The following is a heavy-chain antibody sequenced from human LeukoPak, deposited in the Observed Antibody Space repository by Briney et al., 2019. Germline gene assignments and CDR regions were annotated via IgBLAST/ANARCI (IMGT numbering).Heavy chain of an antibody. D-gene: IGHD3-22*01. Sequence: ASVKVSCKASGYTFTGYYMHWGRQAPGQGLEWMGWINPNSGGTNYAQKFQGRVTMTRDTSISTAYMELSRLRSDDTAVYYCARAFGDYYDSSGYYYFDYWGQGTLVTVSS. CDR2: INPNSGGT. V-gene: IGHV1-2*02. CDR1: GYTFTGYY. J-gene: IGHJ4*02. CDR3: ARAFGDYYDSSGYYYFDY.